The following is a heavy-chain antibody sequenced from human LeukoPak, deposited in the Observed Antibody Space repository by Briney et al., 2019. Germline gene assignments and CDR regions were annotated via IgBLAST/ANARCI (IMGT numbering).Heavy chain of an antibody. CDR1: GFTFGGYG. CDR3: TRYNNDHFDY. Sequence: HAGGSLRLSCAGSGFTFGGYGMHWFRQTPGKGLEWVAVIAYDGSRAFYADSVKGRFTISRDNSKNTMSVQMDDLRAEDTAVYYCTRYNNDHFDYWGQGTLVTVS. D-gene: IGHD1-14*01. J-gene: IGHJ4*02. CDR2: IAYDGSRA. V-gene: IGHV3-33*01.